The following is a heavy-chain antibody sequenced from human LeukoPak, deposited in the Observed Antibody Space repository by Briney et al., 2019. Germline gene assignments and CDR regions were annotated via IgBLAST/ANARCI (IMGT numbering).Heavy chain of an antibody. Sequence: PGGSLRLSCAASGFIFSSAWMTWVRQAPGKGLEWVGHIKNKTHGETTDYAAPVKGRFIISRDDSKNTLYLQMNSLRAEDTAIYYCARGLCTSTSCYQGPFDFWGQGTLVTVSS. CDR2: IKNKTHGETT. CDR1: GFIFSSAW. J-gene: IGHJ4*02. D-gene: IGHD2-2*01. V-gene: IGHV3-15*01. CDR3: ARGLCTSTSCYQGPFDF.